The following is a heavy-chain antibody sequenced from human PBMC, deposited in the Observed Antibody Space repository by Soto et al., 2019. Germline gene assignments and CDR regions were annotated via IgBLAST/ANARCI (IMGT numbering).Heavy chain of an antibody. Sequence: EVQLLESGGGVVQPGGSLRLSCVASGFNFKKFAMAWVRQAAGEGLEWVSGISCCGGSASYADSVKGRFSIARDDSKNTVSLQLNSLRVVDTAQYYCAKADGQQWLIPHLDHWGQGTLVTVS. CDR1: GFNFKKFA. CDR3: AKADGQQWLIPHLDH. CDR2: ISCCGGSA. J-gene: IGHJ4*02. D-gene: IGHD6-19*01. V-gene: IGHV3-23*01.